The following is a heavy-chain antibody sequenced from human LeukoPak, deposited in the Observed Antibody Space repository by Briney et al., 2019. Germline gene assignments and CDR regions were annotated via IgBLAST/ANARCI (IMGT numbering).Heavy chain of an antibody. D-gene: IGHD4-17*01. V-gene: IGHV4-39*01. CDR2: NYYRGST. CDR1: GGSINSRSYY. CDR3: ARHLRLEAFDI. J-gene: IGHJ3*02. Sequence: KPSETLSLTCTVSGGSINSRSYYWRAIRQPPEKMLWLIASNYYRGSTYYNPSLKSGVTISVDTSKNQFSLKLSSVPAADTAVYYCARHLRLEAFDIWGQGTMVTVSS.